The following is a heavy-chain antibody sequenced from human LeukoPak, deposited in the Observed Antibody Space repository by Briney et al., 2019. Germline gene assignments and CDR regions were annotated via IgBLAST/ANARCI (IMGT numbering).Heavy chain of an antibody. CDR2: MYYSGST. Sequence: PSQTLSLTCTVSGGSISSGDYYWSWIRQPPGKGLEWIAYMYYSGSTYYNPSLKRRVTMSADTSKNQLSLKPSSVTAADTAVYYCARPYYYDSRIDPWGQGILVTVSS. J-gene: IGHJ5*02. V-gene: IGHV4-30-4*01. D-gene: IGHD3-22*01. CDR3: ARPYYYDSRIDP. CDR1: GGSISSGDYY.